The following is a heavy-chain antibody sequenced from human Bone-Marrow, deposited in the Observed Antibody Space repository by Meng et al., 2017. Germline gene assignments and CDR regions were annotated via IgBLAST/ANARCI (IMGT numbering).Heavy chain of an antibody. Sequence: ASVKVSCKASGYTFTSYAMNWVRQAPGQGLEWMGWINTNTGNPTYAQGFTGRFVFPLDTSVSTAYLQISSLKAEDTAVYYCARVVLVRGVITHLDYWGQGTLVTISS. CDR3: ARVVLVRGVITHLDY. CDR1: GYTFTSYA. D-gene: IGHD3-10*01. CDR2: INTNTGNP. J-gene: IGHJ4*02. V-gene: IGHV7-4-1*02.